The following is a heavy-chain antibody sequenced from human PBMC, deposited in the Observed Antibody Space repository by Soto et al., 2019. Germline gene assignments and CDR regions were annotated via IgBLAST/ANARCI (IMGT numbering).Heavy chain of an antibody. D-gene: IGHD6-19*01. J-gene: IGHJ4*02. CDR3: ARGLWIALAGYFDY. CDR2: IYTSGNT. V-gene: IGHV4-4*07. CDR1: GDSISSYY. Sequence: SETLSLTCTVSGDSISSYYWSWIRQRAGKGLEWIGRIYTSGNTNYTPSLKSRVTMSVYTSKHQFSLKLSSVAAADTAVYYCARGLWIALAGYFDYWGQGTLVTVSS.